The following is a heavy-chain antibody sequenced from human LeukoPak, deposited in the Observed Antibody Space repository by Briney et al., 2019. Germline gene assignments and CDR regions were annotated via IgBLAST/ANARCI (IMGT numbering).Heavy chain of an antibody. J-gene: IGHJ6*02. CDR3: ARDLGDIVLVPAAINLIYYGMDV. D-gene: IGHD2-2*01. Sequence: GRSLRLSCAASGFTFSSYAMHWVRQAPGKGLEWVAVISYDGSNKYYADSVKGRFTISRDNSKNTLYLQMSSLRAEDTAVYYCARDLGDIVLVPAAINLIYYGMDVWGQGTTVTVSS. V-gene: IGHV3-30-3*01. CDR1: GFTFSSYA. CDR2: ISYDGSNK.